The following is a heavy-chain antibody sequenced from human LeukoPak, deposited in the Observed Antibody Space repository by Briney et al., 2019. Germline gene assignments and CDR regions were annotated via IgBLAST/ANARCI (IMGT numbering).Heavy chain of an antibody. CDR2: VSYDGNIR. D-gene: IGHD3-22*01. CDR3: ARDTGPGITVTD. CDR1: GFTLSTYG. J-gene: IGHJ4*02. V-gene: IGHV3-30*03. Sequence: PGGSLRLSCAASGFTLSTYGMHWVRQAPGKGLEWVAAVSYDGNIRYYADSVKGRFTISRDNSKNTLYLQMDSVRAEDTAIYNCARDTGPGITVTDWGQGTLVTVSS.